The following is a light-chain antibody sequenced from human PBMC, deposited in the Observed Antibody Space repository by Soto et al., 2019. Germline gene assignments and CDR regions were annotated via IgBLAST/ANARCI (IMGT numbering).Light chain of an antibody. J-gene: IGKJ5*01. CDR1: QSISNH. CDR2: TAS. V-gene: IGKV1-5*03. Sequence: DIQMTQSPSSLSASVGDRVIITCRASQSISNHLNWYQQKPGKAPKLLIYTASTLESGVPSRFSGSGSGTEFTLTISSLQPDDFATYYCQQYTNYPIIFGQGTRLEIK. CDR3: QQYTNYPII.